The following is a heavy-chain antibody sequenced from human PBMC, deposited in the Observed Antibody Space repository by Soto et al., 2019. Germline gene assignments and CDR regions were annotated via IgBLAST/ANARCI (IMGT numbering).Heavy chain of an antibody. CDR1: GFSFTTYV. CDR3: ANALLAIFGTTLARDAFNI. J-gene: IGHJ3*02. V-gene: IGHV3-30*18. CDR2: ISHDGSYK. D-gene: IGHD1-7*01. Sequence: QVQLVESGGGVVQPGRSLRLSCAASGFSFTTYVMHWVRQAPGKELEWVAVISHDGSYKYYGDDVMVRFTISRDTSKNAAYQEMNSRRPEATAVYSCANALLAIFGTTLARDAFNIWDQGKMVTVS.